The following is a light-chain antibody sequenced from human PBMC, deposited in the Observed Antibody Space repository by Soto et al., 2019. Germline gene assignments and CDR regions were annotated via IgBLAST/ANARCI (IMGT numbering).Light chain of an antibody. V-gene: IGKV3-20*01. CDR3: QQSGTSPPYT. J-gene: IGKJ2*01. CDR1: QSLSSTY. Sequence: EIVLTQSPGTLSLSPGERATLSCRASQSLSSTYLAWYQQKVGQSPRLLIYGASSRATGIPDRFSGSGSGTGFTLTISSLEPQDFAVYYCQQSGTSPPYTFGPGTKLDI. CDR2: GAS.